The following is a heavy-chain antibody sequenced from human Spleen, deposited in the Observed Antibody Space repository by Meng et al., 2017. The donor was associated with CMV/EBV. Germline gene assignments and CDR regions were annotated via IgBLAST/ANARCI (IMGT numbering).Heavy chain of an antibody. CDR2: ISSSGSII. J-gene: IGHJ6*02. D-gene: IGHD3-10*01. CDR1: GFTFSSYE. CDR3: ARTYYYGSGNYGMDV. V-gene: IGHV3-48*03. Sequence: GGSLRLSCAASGFTFSSYEMNWVRQAPGKGLEWLSYISSSGSIIYYADSVKGRFTISRDNAKNSLYVQMNSLRAEDTAVYYCARTYYYGSGNYGMDVWGQGTTVTVSS.